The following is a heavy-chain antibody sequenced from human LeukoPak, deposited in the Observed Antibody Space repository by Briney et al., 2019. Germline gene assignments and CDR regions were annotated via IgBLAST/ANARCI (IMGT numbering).Heavy chain of an antibody. Sequence: GESLKISCKGSGYSFTSYWISWVRQMPGKGLEWMGRSHPSDSYTNYSPSFPGHLTISADKSISTAYLQWSSLKASDTAMYYCARSTTYIEGYYCYGMDVWGQGTTVSVS. D-gene: IGHD2-2*01. J-gene: IGHJ6*02. V-gene: IGHV5-10-1*01. CDR1: GYSFTSYW. CDR2: SHPSDSYT. CDR3: ARSTTYIEGYYCYGMDV.